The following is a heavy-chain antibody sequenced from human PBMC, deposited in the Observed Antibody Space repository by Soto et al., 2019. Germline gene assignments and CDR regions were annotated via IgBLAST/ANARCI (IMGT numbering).Heavy chain of an antibody. Sequence: QVQLQESGQGLVKPSGTLSLTCAVSGGSISSSNWWSWVRQPPGKGLEWIGEIYHSGSTNYNTSLMSRVTIPVYKAKNQFSRKLSSVTAADTAVYYCARQDGDYACFDYWGQGTLVTVSS. CDR3: ARQDGDYACFDY. CDR1: GGSISSSNW. D-gene: IGHD4-17*01. V-gene: IGHV4-4*02. J-gene: IGHJ4*02. CDR2: IYHSGST.